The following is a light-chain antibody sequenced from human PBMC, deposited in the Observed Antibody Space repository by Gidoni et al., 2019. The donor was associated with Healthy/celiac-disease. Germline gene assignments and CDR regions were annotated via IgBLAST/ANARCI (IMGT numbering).Light chain of an antibody. J-gene: IGKJ2*01. CDR1: QSLSSY. V-gene: IGKV1-39*01. Sequence: DIQLTQSPSSLSASVGDRVTITCLASQSLSSYLNWYQQKPGKAPKLLIYTVSCWESGVPSRFSGSGSGTDFTLTISSLQPEDFGTYYCQQSYETPYTFGQGTKLEIK. CDR3: QQSYETPYT. CDR2: TVS.